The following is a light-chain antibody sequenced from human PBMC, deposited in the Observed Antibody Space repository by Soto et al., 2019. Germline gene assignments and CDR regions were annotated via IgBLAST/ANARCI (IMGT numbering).Light chain of an antibody. Sequence: QSVLTQPASVSGSPGQSITFSCTGTSSDVGGYNYVSWYQQHPGKAPKLMIYDVTNRPSGVSDRFSGSKSGNTASLTISGLQAVDEADYNCCSYTSSSTYVFGTGTKVTVL. V-gene: IGLV2-14*03. CDR3: CSYTSSSTYV. J-gene: IGLJ1*01. CDR1: SSDVGGYNY. CDR2: DVT.